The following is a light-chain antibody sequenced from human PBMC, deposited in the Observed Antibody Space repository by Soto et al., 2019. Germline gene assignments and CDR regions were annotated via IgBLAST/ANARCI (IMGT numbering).Light chain of an antibody. CDR1: SSDVGGYNY. CDR2: EVS. J-gene: IGLJ1*01. V-gene: IGLV2-14*01. Sequence: QSVLTQPASVSGSPGQSITISCTGTSSDVGGYNYVSWYQQHPGKAPKLIISEVSNRPSGVSNRFSGSKSGNTASLTISGLQAGDEADYYCCSYTSTSTRVFGTGTKVTVL. CDR3: CSYTSTSTRV.